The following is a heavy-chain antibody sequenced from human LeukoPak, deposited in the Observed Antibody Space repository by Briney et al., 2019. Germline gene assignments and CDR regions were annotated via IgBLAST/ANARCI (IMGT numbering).Heavy chain of an antibody. J-gene: IGHJ4*02. D-gene: IGHD2-21*02. V-gene: IGHV3-33*03. CDR2: IWYDGSNK. CDR1: GFTFSNHG. Sequence: GRSLRLSCAASGFTFSNHGMHWVRQAPGKGLEWVALIWYDGSNKEYAESVKGRFTISRDNAKNSLFLQINSLRAEDTAVYYCAPSCGSDCPGAYWGQGTLVTVSS. CDR3: APSCGSDCPGAY.